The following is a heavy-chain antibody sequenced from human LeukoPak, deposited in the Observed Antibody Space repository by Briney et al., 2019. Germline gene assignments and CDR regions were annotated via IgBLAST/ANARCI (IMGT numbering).Heavy chain of an antibody. CDR1: GASFSAYY. CDR2: VNHSGST. Sequence: SETLSLTCAVSGASFSAYYWSWIRQPPGKGLEWIGEVNHSGSTNYNPSLKSRVTISVDTSKNQFSLRLSSVTAADTAMYYCARQGQHWGQGTLVTVSS. V-gene: IGHV4-34*01. J-gene: IGHJ1*01. CDR3: ARQGQH.